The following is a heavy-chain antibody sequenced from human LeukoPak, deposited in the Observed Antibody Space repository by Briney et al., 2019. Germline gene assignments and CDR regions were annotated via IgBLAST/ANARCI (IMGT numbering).Heavy chain of an antibody. J-gene: IGHJ6*03. CDR2: IYYSGST. CDR1: GGSISTYY. CDR3: ARVRASLRWGYYYYYYMDV. Sequence: SETLSLTCTVSGGSISTYYWSWIRQPPGKGLEWIGYIYYSGSTNYNPSLKSRVTISVDTSKNQFSLKLSSVTAADTAVYYCARVRASLRWGYYYYYYMDVWGKGTTVTVSS. V-gene: IGHV4-59*12. D-gene: IGHD4-23*01.